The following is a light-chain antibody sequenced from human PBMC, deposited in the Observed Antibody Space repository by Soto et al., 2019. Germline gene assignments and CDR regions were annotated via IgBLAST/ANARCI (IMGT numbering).Light chain of an antibody. V-gene: IGLV2-14*01. Sequence: QSALTQPTSVSGSPGQSITISCTGNSNDIGTYDYVCWYQQHPGKALRLLIHGVRNRPPGISGRFSASKSGLTASLTISGLQAEDEADYYCSSFSANRLYVFGPGTKLTVL. CDR1: SNDIGTYDY. CDR3: SSFSANRLYV. J-gene: IGLJ1*01. CDR2: GVR.